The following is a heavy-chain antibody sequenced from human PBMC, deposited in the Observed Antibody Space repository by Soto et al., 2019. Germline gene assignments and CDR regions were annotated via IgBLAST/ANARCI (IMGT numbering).Heavy chain of an antibody. J-gene: IGHJ4*02. D-gene: IGHD3-22*01. CDR1: GFTFSSYA. V-gene: IGHV3-23*01. CDR3: VKELRQDSSGYYELDY. Sequence: EVQLLESGGGLVQPGGSLRLSCAASGFTFSSYAMSWVRQAPGKGLEWVSAISGSGGSTYYADSVKGRFTISRDNSKNTRYLQMNSLRAEDMAVYYCVKELRQDSSGYYELDYWGQGTLVTVSS. CDR2: ISGSGGST.